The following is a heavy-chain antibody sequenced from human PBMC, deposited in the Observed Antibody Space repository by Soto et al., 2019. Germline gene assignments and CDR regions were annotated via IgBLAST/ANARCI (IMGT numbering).Heavy chain of an antibody. Sequence: QVQLVQSGAEVKKPGSSVKVSCKASGGTFSSYAISWVRQAPGQGLAWTGGIIPIFGTANYAQKFQGRVTITADESTSTAYMELSSLRSEDTAVYYWARSTFGGYYYYGMDVWGQGTTVTVSS. J-gene: IGHJ6*02. V-gene: IGHV1-69*01. CDR2: IIPIFGTA. CDR1: GGTFSSYA. CDR3: ARSTFGGYYYYGMDV. D-gene: IGHD3-16*01.